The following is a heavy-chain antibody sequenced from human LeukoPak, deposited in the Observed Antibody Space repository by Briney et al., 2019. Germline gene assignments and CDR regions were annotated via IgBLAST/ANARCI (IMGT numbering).Heavy chain of an antibody. CDR2: INPNSGNT. V-gene: IGHV1-8*03. Sequence: ASVKVSCKASGYTFTSYDLNWVRQATGQGLEWMGWINPNSGNTGYAQKFQGRVTITRNTSISTAYMELSSLRSDDTAVYYCARGRMVRGVHNWFDPWGQGTLVTVSS. J-gene: IGHJ5*02. CDR3: ARGRMVRGVHNWFDP. D-gene: IGHD3-10*01. CDR1: GYTFTSYD.